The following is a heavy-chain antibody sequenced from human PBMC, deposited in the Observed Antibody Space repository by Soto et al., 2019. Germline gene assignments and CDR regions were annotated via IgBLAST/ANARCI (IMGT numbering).Heavy chain of an antibody. CDR3: XRGLRRGYDFWSGSYGY. CDR2: IYHSGST. Sequence: SETLSLTCAVSGYSISTGFNWAWIRQPPGKGLEWIGSIYHSGSTYYNPSLKSRVTISVDTSKNQFSLKLSSVTAADTAVYYCXRGLRRGYDFWSGSYGYWGQGTLVTVSS. D-gene: IGHD3-3*01. V-gene: IGHV4-38-2*01. J-gene: IGHJ4*02. CDR1: GYSISTGFN.